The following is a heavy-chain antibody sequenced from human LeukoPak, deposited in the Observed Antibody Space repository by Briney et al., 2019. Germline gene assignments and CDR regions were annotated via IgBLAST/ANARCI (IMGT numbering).Heavy chain of an antibody. CDR3: ARGLRDKERHYGYYYMDV. J-gene: IGHJ6*03. CDR2: FYTSANT. Sequence: SDTLSLTCTVSGDSVSGYYGSWIRQPPGKGLEWIGYFYTSANTNYNPSLKSRVTMSVDTSKNQFSLKLTSVTAEDTAVYYCARGLRDKERHYGYYYMDVWGKGTTVTVSS. CDR1: GDSVSGYY. D-gene: IGHD3-22*01. V-gene: IGHV4-4*09.